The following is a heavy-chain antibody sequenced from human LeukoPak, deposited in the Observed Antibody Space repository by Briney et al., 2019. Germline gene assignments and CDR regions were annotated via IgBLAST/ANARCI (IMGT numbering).Heavy chain of an antibody. D-gene: IGHD6-13*01. CDR3: AREYSSSWYGERHGHWFDP. CDR1: GGSISSSSYY. CDR2: IYYSGST. J-gene: IGHJ5*02. V-gene: IGHV4-39*02. Sequence: PSETLSLTCTVSGGSISSSSYYWGWIRQPPGKGLEWIGSIYYSGSTYYNPSLKSRVTISVDTSKNQFSLKLSSVTAADTAVYYCAREYSSSWYGERHGHWFDPWGQGTLVTVSS.